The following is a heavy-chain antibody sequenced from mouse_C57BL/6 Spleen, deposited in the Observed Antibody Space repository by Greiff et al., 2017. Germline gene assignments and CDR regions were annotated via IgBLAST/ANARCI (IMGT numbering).Heavy chain of an antibody. D-gene: IGHD2-5*01. CDR1: GFSLTSYG. CDR3: ARNSNNGFAY. CDR2: IWSGGST. V-gene: IGHV2-2*01. J-gene: IGHJ3*01. Sequence: VQLQQSGPGLVQPSQSLSITCTVSGFSLTSYGVHWVRQSPGKGLEWLGVIWSGGSTDYNAAFISRLSISKDNYKSQVFFKMNSLQADDTAIYYSARNSNNGFAYWGQGTLVTVSA.